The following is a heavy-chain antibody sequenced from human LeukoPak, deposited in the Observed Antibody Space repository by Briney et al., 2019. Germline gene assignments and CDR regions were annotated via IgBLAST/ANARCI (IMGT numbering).Heavy chain of an antibody. CDR3: ARDHRSGGWYHAFDI. V-gene: IGHV3-48*03. D-gene: IGHD6-19*01. J-gene: IGHJ3*02. CDR1: GFVFSIYE. Sequence: QPGGSLRLSCTVSGFVFSIYEMDWVRQAPGKGLEWVSYISSSGSYIQYAESVKGRFTISRDNAQNSLYLQMNSLSAEDTAIYYCARDHRSGGWYHAFDIWGQGTMVTVSS. CDR2: ISSSGSYI.